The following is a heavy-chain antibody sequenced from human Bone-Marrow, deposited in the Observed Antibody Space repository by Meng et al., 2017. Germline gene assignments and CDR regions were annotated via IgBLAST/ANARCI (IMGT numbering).Heavy chain of an antibody. CDR2: IYYSGST. CDR1: GGSISSGGYY. Sequence: QGQLQGSGPGLVKPSQTLSLTCTVPGGSISSGGYYWSWIRQHPGKGLEWIGYIYYSGSTYYNPSLKSRVTISVDTSKNQFSLKLSSVTAADTAVYYCARVIVATSFYFDYWGQGTLVTVSS. V-gene: IGHV4-31*03. J-gene: IGHJ4*02. CDR3: ARVIVATSFYFDY. D-gene: IGHD5-12*01.